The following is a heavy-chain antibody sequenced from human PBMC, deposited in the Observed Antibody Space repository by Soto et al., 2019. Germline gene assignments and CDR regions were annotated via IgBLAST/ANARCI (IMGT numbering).Heavy chain of an antibody. CDR3: AKEPISIAAAGDNWFDP. Sequence: GGSLRLSCAASGFTFSSYAMSWVRQAPGKGLEWVSAISGSGGSTYYADSVKGRFTISRDNSKNTLYLQMNSLRAEDTSVYYCAKEPISIAAAGDNWFDPWGQGTLVTVSS. V-gene: IGHV3-23*01. D-gene: IGHD6-13*01. J-gene: IGHJ5*02. CDR1: GFTFSSYA. CDR2: ISGSGGST.